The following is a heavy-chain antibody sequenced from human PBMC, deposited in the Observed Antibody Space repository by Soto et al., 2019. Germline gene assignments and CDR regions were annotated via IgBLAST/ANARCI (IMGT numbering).Heavy chain of an antibody. CDR1: GGPFRSYA. CDR2: FIPIFVTA. Sequence: QVQLVQSGAEVKKPGSSVKVSCKASGGPFRSYAISWERQAPGQGLEWMGGFIPIFVTANYAQKFQGRVTMTADEATSTADMERSSLRSEDTAGYYWARTEDSSSSVGPGWGQGTTVTVSS. V-gene: IGHV1-69*12. CDR3: ARTEDSSSSVGPG. J-gene: IGHJ6*02. D-gene: IGHD6-6*01.